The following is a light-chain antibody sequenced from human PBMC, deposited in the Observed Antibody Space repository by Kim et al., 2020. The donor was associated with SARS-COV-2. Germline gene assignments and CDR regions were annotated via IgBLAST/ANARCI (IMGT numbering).Light chain of an antibody. CDR1: SSDVGCYNL. V-gene: IGLV2-23*02. J-gene: IGLJ2*01. CDR3: CSYVV. CDR2: EVS. Sequence: VSWAPGPLITISCTGTSSDVGCYNLVSWYQNHPGKSPKLMIYEVSKRPSGVSNRFSGSKSGNTASLTISGLQAEDEADYYCCSYVVFGGGTQLTVL.